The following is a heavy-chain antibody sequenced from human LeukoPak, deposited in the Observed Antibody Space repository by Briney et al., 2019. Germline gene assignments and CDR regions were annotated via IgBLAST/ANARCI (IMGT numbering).Heavy chain of an antibody. CDR1: GGSISSGGYY. V-gene: IGHV4-31*03. Sequence: SETLSLTCTVSGGSISSGGYYWRWIRQHPGTGLEWIGYIYYSGSTYYNPSLKSRVTISVDTSKNQFSLKLSSVTAADTAVYYCARDYNPGYYDFWSGYYTGDYYYGMDVWGQGTTVTVSS. J-gene: IGHJ6*02. CDR2: IYYSGST. D-gene: IGHD3-3*01. CDR3: ARDYNPGYYDFWSGYYTGDYYYGMDV.